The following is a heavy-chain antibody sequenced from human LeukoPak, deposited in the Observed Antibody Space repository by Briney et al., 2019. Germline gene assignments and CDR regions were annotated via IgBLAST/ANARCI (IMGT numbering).Heavy chain of an antibody. CDR3: TSFAPYEAFDI. CDR1: GFSFDDYA. CDR2: LSDSGDDT. Sequence: GGSLRLSCAASGFSFDDYAMHWVRQAPGKGLEWVSTLSDSGDDTYYADSVKGRFTISRDNSKNTLYLQMNSLRAEDTAIYYCTSFAPYEAFDIWGQGTMVTVSS. V-gene: IGHV3-23*01. J-gene: IGHJ3*02.